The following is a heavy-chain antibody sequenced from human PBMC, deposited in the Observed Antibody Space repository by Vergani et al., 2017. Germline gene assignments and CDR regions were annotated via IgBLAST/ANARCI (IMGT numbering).Heavy chain of an antibody. Sequence: QVQLQESGPGLVKPSETLSLTCTVSGGSISSYYWSWIRQPPGKGLEWIGYIYYSGSTNYNPSLKSRVTISVDTSKNQFSLKLSSVTAADTAVYYCAGVSGSYYYYYGMDVWGQGTTVTVSS. CDR2: IYYSGST. V-gene: IGHV4-59*01. CDR3: AGVSGSYYYYYGMDV. D-gene: IGHD1-26*01. CDR1: GGSISSYY. J-gene: IGHJ6*02.